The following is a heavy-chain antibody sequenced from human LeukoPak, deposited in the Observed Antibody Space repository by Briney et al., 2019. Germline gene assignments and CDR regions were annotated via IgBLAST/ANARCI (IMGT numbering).Heavy chain of an antibody. J-gene: IGHJ4*02. Sequence: MPSQTLSLTCTVSGGSISSGGYYWSWIRQHPGKGLEWIGYIYYSGSTYYNPSLKSRVTISVDTSKNQFSLKLSSVTAADTAVYYCARGEYSGYDGPGYWGQGTLVTVSS. CDR1: GGSISSGGYY. D-gene: IGHD5-12*01. CDR3: ARGEYSGYDGPGY. V-gene: IGHV4-31*03. CDR2: IYYSGST.